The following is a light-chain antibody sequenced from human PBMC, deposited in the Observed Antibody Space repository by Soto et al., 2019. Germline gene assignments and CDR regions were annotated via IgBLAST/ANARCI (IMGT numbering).Light chain of an antibody. CDR3: QQRSSSLT. CDR1: QSVGSY. Sequence: EIVLTQSPATLSLSPGDRATLSCRASQSVGSYLGWYQQKPGQAPRLLIYDASNRATGIPARFSGSGSGTEFTLTISSPEPEDFAVYFCQQRSSSLTFGGGTKVDIK. CDR2: DAS. J-gene: IGKJ4*01. V-gene: IGKV3-11*01.